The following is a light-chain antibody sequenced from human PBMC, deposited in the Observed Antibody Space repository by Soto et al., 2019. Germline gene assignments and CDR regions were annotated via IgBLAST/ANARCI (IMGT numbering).Light chain of an antibody. CDR1: QRISNH. CDR3: QQSYSSPPT. CDR2: AAS. J-gene: IGKJ1*01. V-gene: IGKV1-39*01. Sequence: DIQMTQSPSSLSASVEDRVIITCRASQRISNHLNWYQQKPGKAPKLLIFAASSLQSGVPSRFSGSRSGPDFTLTISSLQHEDFETYYCQQSYSSPPTFGQGTKVEIK.